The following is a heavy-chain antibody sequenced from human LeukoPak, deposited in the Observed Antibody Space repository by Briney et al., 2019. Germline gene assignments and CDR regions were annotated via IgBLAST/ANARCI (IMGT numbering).Heavy chain of an antibody. CDR1: GGFISSSSYY. CDR2: ISYSGST. D-gene: IGHD3-10*01. Sequence: SETLSLTCTVSGGFISSSSYYWGWIRQPPGKGLEWIGSISYSGSTYYNPSLKSRVTISVDTSKNQFSLKLSSVTAADTAVYYCARHRAVITMVRGVGNRGRDAFDIWGQGTMVTVSS. CDR3: ARHRAVITMVRGVGNRGRDAFDI. J-gene: IGHJ3*02. V-gene: IGHV4-39*01.